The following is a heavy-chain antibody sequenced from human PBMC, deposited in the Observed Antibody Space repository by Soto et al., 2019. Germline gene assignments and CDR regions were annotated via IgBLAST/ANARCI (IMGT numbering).Heavy chain of an antibody. CDR3: ASSRYYDFWSGYYKYYYGMDV. CDR2: ISAYSGNT. D-gene: IGHD3-3*01. J-gene: IGHJ6*02. V-gene: IGHV1-8*01. CDR1: GYTFTSYG. Sequence: GASVKVSCKASGYTFTSYGISWVRQAPGQGLEWMGWISAYSGNTGYAQKFQGRVTMTRNTSISTAYMELSSLRSEDTAVYYCASSRYYDFWSGYYKYYYGMDVWGQGTTVTVSS.